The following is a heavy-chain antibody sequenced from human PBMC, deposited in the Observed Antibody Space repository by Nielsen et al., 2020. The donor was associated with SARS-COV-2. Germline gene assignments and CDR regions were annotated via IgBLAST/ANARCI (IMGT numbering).Heavy chain of an antibody. J-gene: IGHJ4*02. Sequence: ASVKVSCKKTGYTFSNNYIHWVRLAPGQGLEWMGRINPNGGITTYAQMFQGRVTMTRDTSTSTVYMELSSLRSEDTAMYYCARAFTVTSKIDYWGQGTLVTVSS. CDR1: GYTFSNNY. CDR2: INPNGGIT. CDR3: ARAFTVTSKIDY. D-gene: IGHD4-17*01. V-gene: IGHV1-46*01.